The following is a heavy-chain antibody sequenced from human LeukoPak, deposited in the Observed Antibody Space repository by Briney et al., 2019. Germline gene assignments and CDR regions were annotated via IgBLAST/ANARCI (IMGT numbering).Heavy chain of an antibody. J-gene: IGHJ5*02. V-gene: IGHV4-38-2*02. CDR2: IYTSGST. Sequence: SETLSLTCTVSGYSISSGYYWGWIRQPPGKGLEWIGSIYTSGSTNYNPSLKSRVTMSVDTSKNQFSLKLSSVTAADTAVYYCARTMVRGVIWFGPWGQGTLVTVSS. CDR1: GYSISSGYY. CDR3: ARTMVRGVIWFGP. D-gene: IGHD3-10*01.